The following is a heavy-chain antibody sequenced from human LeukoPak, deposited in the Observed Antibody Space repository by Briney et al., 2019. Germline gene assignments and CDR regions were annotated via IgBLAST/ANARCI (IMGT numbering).Heavy chain of an antibody. CDR1: GFTFSSYW. Sequence: GGSLRLSCAASGFTFSSYWMSWVRQAPGKGLEWVSVIYSGGSTYYADSVKGRFTISRDNSKNTLYLQMNSLRAEDTAVYYCARGYAGGATGTLDYWGQGTLVTVSS. CDR3: ARGYAGGATGTLDY. CDR2: IYSGGST. V-gene: IGHV3-53*01. D-gene: IGHD1-1*01. J-gene: IGHJ4*02.